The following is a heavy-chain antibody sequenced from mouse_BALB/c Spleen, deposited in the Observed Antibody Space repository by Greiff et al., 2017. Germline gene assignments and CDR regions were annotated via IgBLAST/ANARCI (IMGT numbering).Heavy chain of an antibody. Sequence: VQLKESGPELVKPGASVKIPCKASGYTFTDYNMDWVKQSHGKSLEWIGDINPNNGGTIYNQKFKGKATLTVDKSSSTAYMELRSLTSEDTAVYYCARSPNAMDYWGQGTSATVSS. V-gene: IGHV1-18*01. J-gene: IGHJ4*01. CDR1: GYTFTDYN. CDR3: ARSPNAMDY. CDR2: INPNNGGT.